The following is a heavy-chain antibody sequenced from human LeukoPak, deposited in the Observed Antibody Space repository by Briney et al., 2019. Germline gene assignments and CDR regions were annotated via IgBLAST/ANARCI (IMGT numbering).Heavy chain of an antibody. Sequence: GGSLRLSCAVSGFTFSNYALSWVRQAPGKGLEWVSSILGSGGSTQYADSVQGRFTISRDNSKNTLYLQMNSLRAEDTAIYYCAKDPNGDYIGTFDIWGQGTMVTVSS. CDR2: ILGSGGST. J-gene: IGHJ3*02. CDR1: GFTFSNYA. D-gene: IGHD4-17*01. CDR3: AKDPNGDYIGTFDI. V-gene: IGHV3-23*01.